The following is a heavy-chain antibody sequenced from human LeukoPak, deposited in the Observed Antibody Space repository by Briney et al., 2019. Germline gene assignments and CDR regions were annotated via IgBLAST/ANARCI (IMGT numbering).Heavy chain of an antibody. V-gene: IGHV3-7*04. CDR2: IKQDGSEK. J-gene: IGHJ4*02. Sequence: GGSLRLSCAASGYTFSSYWMSWVRQAPGKGLEWVANIKQDGSEKYYVDSVKGRFTISRDNAKNSLYLQMNSLRAEDTAVYYCARGTIAAAGYYYFDYWGQGTQVTVSS. D-gene: IGHD6-13*01. CDR3: ARGTIAAAGYYYFDY. CDR1: GYTFSSYW.